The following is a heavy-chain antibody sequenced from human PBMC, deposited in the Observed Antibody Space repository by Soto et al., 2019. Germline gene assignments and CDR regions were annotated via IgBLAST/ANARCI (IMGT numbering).Heavy chain of an antibody. CDR1: GFTFSDYY. J-gene: IGHJ6*02. Sequence: QVQLVESGGGLVKPGGSLRLSCAASGFTFSDYYISWIRQAPGKGLEWVSYISSSGTTIYHADSVKGRFTISRDNAKNSLFLQMNSLRAEETAVYYCARGKSIFYGMDVWGQGTTVTVSS. V-gene: IGHV3-11*01. CDR2: ISSSGTTI. D-gene: IGHD2-15*01. CDR3: ARGKSIFYGMDV.